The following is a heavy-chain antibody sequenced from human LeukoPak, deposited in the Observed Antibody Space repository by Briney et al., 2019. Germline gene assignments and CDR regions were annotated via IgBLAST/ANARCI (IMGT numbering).Heavy chain of an antibody. V-gene: IGHV1-8*01. CDR1: GYTFTSYD. J-gene: IGHJ4*02. D-gene: IGHD3-10*01. Sequence: GASVKVSCKASGYTFTSYDINWVRQATGQGLEWMGWMNPNSGNTGYAQKFQGRVTMTRNTSISTAYMELSSLRSEDTAVYYCARDYIFPMVRGVIRSPTGYWGQGTLVTVSS. CDR3: ARDYIFPMVRGVIRSPTGY. CDR2: MNPNSGNT.